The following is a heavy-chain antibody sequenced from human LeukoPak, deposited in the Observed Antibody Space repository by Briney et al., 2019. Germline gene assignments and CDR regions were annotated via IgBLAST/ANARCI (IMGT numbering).Heavy chain of an antibody. Sequence: SETLSLTCSVSGYSITGGYYWDWIRQPPGKGLEWIGGIDHSGSTYYNPSLKSRVTISVDTSKNQFSLKLSSVTAADTAVYYCARDLGRFDPWGQGTLVTVSS. CDR2: IDHSGST. CDR3: ARDLGRFDP. V-gene: IGHV4-38-2*02. CDR1: GYSITGGYY. J-gene: IGHJ5*02. D-gene: IGHD7-27*01.